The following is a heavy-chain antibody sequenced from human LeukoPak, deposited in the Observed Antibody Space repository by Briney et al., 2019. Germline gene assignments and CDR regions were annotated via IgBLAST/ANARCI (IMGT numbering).Heavy chain of an antibody. CDR2: IHYSGST. CDR1: GGSVSSGGYY. CDR3: ARARRDYYDSRGYYLRDFDS. J-gene: IGHJ4*02. V-gene: IGHV4-61*08. Sequence: SETLSLTCTVSGGSVSSGGYYWSWIRQPPGKGLEWIGYIHYSGSTNYNPSLKSRLTISVDTSKNQFSLRLSSVTAADTAVYYCARARRDYYDSRGYYLRDFDSWGLGTLVTVSS. D-gene: IGHD3-22*01.